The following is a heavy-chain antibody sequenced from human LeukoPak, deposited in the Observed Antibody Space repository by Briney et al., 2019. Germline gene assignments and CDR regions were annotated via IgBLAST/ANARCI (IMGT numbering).Heavy chain of an antibody. J-gene: IGHJ6*03. CDR2: INPNSGGT. CDR1: GGTFSSYA. D-gene: IGHD3-3*01. Sequence: ASVKVSCKASGGTFSSYAISWVRQAPGQGLEWMGWINPNSGGTNYAQKFQGRVTMTRDTSISTAYMELSRLRSDDTAVYYCARDALRFLEWLSIRYYYYMDVWGKGTTVTVSS. V-gene: IGHV1-2*02. CDR3: ARDALRFLEWLSIRYYYYMDV.